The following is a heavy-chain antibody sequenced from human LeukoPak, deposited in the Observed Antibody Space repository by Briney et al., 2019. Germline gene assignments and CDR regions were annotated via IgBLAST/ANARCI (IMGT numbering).Heavy chain of an antibody. CDR1: GFSFSDYW. D-gene: IGHD4-17*01. Sequence: GALRLSCAASGFSFSDYWMTWVRQAPGKGLEWVANIRPDGGVKNYADSVKGRFTISRDNAMNSLYLQMNSLRAEDTAVYYCANYGADTGGLDYWGQGTLVTVSS. CDR3: ANYGADTGGLDY. V-gene: IGHV3-7*01. CDR2: IRPDGGVK. J-gene: IGHJ4*02.